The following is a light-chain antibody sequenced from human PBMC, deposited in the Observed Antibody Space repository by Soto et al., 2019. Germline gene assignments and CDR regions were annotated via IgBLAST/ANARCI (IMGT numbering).Light chain of an antibody. CDR2: WAS. V-gene: IGKV4-1*01. CDR3: QQHYYTPHT. J-gene: IGKJ4*01. CDR1: QSVLYSSNNKNY. Sequence: DIVMTQSPDSLAVSLGERATINCKSSQSVLYSSNNKNYLAWYQQKPGQPPKLLIYWASTRESGVPDRFSGSGSGTDFTLTINSLQAEDVAVYYCQQHYYTPHTFGGGTKVEI.